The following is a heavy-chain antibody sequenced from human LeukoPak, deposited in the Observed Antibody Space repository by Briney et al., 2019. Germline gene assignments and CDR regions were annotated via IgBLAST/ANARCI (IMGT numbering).Heavy chain of an antibody. D-gene: IGHD5-18*01. CDR2: IYYSGRT. Sequence: GSLRLSCAASGFTFSSYWMSWVRQPPGKGLEWIGSIYYSGRTYYNPSLKSRVTISVDMSKNQFSLRLSSVTAADTAVYYCARHRGDTAMVDWGQGTLVTVSS. CDR1: GFTFSSYW. CDR3: ARHRGDTAMVD. J-gene: IGHJ4*02. V-gene: IGHV4-39*01.